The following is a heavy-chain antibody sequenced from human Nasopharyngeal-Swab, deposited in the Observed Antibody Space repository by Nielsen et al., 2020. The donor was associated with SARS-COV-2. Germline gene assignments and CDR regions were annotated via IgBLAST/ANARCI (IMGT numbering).Heavy chain of an antibody. CDR3: AREPNGDYGSFDI. D-gene: IGHD4-17*01. CDR2: IIPIFGTA. Sequence: SVQVSCKASGGTFSSYAISWVRQAPGQGLEWMGGIIPIFGTANYAQKFQGRVTITADESTSTAYMELSSLRSEDTAVYYCAREPNGDYGSFDIWGQGTMVTVSS. CDR1: GGTFSSYA. J-gene: IGHJ3*02. V-gene: IGHV1-69*13.